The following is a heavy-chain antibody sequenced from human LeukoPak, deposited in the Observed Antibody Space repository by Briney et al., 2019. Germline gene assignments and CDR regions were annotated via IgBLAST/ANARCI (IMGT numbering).Heavy chain of an antibody. CDR1: GGSISSSNW. V-gene: IGHV4-4*02. CDR3: ARDRYCSGGSCFDY. J-gene: IGHJ4*02. Sequence: PSETLSLTCAVSGGSISSSNWWSWARQPPGKGLEWIGEIYHSGSTNYNPSLKSRVTISVDKSKNQFSLKLSSVTAADTAVYYCARDRYCSGGSCFDYWGQGTLVTVSS. D-gene: IGHD2-15*01. CDR2: IYHSGST.